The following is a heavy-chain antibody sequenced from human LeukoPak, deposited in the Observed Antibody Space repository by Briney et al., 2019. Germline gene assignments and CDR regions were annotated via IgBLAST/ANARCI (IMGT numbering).Heavy chain of an antibody. CDR1: GGSISSYY. CDR2: IYYSGST. V-gene: IGHV4-59*01. CDR3: ARAGGSYRGDNWFGP. D-gene: IGHD1-26*01. J-gene: IGHJ5*02. Sequence: SETLSLTCTVSGGSISSYYWSWIRQPPGKGLEWIGYIYYSGSTNYNPSLKSRVTISVDTSKNQFSLKLSSVTAADTAVYYCARAGGSYRGDNWFGPWGQGTLVTVSS.